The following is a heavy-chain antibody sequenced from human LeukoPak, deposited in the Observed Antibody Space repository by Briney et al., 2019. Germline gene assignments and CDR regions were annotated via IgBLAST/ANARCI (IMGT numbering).Heavy chain of an antibody. CDR3: ATSGSYNY. V-gene: IGHV3-23*01. CDR2: ISGSGGTT. CDR1: GFTFSSCG. J-gene: IGHJ4*02. D-gene: IGHD1-26*01. Sequence: PGGSLRLSCAASGFTFSSCGMSWVRQTPGKGLEWVSGISGSGGTTYYADSAKGRFTISRDNSKNTLYLQMNSLRAEDTAVYYCATSGSYNYWGQGTLVTVSS.